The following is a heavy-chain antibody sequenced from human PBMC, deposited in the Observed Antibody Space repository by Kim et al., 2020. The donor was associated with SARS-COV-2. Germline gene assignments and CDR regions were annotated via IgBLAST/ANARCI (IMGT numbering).Heavy chain of an antibody. CDR1: GFTFSSYA. D-gene: IGHD3-16*01. Sequence: GGSLRLSCAASGFTFSSYAMHWVRQAPGKGLEWVAVIWYDGSNKYYADSVKGRFTISRDNSKNTLYLQMNSLRAEDTAVYYCAKDMGGWFDPWGQGTLVTVSS. V-gene: IGHV3-33*06. J-gene: IGHJ5*02. CDR2: IWYDGSNK. CDR3: AKDMGGWFDP.